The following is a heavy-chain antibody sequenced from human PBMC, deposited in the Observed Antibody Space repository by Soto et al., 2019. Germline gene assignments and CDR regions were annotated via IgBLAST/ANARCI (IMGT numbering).Heavy chain of an antibody. D-gene: IGHD6-13*01. CDR3: ARVSYSSSWYY. Sequence: PSETLSLTCDVSGGSITYGNWCIWVRQPPAKGLEWIGEIYPSGSTNYNPSLKRRVTLSLDKSKNQFSLKLTSVTAADTAVYYCARVSYSSSWYYWGQGTLVTVSS. J-gene: IGHJ4*02. CDR2: IYPSGST. CDR1: GGSITYGNW. V-gene: IGHV4-4*02.